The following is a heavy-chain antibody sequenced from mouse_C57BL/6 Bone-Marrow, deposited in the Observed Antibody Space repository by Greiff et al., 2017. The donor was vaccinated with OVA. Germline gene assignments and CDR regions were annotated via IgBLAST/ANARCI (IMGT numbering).Heavy chain of an antibody. CDR1: GFSLTSYS. V-gene: IGHV2-5*01. J-gene: IGHJ1*03. D-gene: IGHD4-1*01. CDR2: IWRGGST. CDR3: AKKGWDGYCDV. Sequence: VQLQESGPGLVQPSQSLSITCTVSGFSLTSYSVHWVRQSPGKGLEWLGVIWRGGSTDYNAAFMSRLSITKDNSKSQVFFKMNSLQADDTAIYYCAKKGWDGYCDVWGTGTTVTVSS.